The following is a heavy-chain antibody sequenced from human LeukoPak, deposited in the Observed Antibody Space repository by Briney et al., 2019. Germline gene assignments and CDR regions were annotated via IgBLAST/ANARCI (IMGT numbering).Heavy chain of an antibody. J-gene: IGHJ4*02. D-gene: IGHD1-26*01. V-gene: IGHV4-39*07. CDR1: GGSISSSSYY. Sequence: SETLSLTCTVSGGSISSSSYYWGWIRQPPGKGLEWIGSIYYSGSTYYNPSLKSRVTISVDTSKNQFSLKLSSVTAADTAVYYCARDPAHSGSYFYDYWGQGTLVTVSS. CDR2: IYYSGST. CDR3: ARDPAHSGSYFYDY.